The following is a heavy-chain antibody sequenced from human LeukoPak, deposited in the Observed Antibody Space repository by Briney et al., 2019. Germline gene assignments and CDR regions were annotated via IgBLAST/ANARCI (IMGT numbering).Heavy chain of an antibody. Sequence: SETLSLTCTVSGGSISSSSYYWGWIRQPPGKGLEWIGSIYYSGSTYYNPSLKSRVTISVDTSKNQFSLKLSSVTAADTAVYYCARELLNRGTTGTGHFDYWGQGTLVTVSS. CDR1: GGSISSSSYY. D-gene: IGHD1-1*01. V-gene: IGHV4-39*02. J-gene: IGHJ4*02. CDR2: IYYSGST. CDR3: ARELLNRGTTGTGHFDY.